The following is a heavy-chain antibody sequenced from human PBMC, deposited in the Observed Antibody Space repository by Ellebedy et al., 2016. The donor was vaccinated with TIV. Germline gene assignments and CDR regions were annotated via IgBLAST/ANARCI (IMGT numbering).Heavy chain of an antibody. CDR3: ATGGGAADVFDI. J-gene: IGHJ3*02. D-gene: IGHD3-16*01. CDR2: FDPVDVEP. CDR1: AHPLSTLS. V-gene: IGHV1-24*01. Sequence: ASVTVSCKASAHPLSTLSRHWVRQAPGKGLEGMGGFDPVDVEPIYAQKFQGRVSLTEDTSTDTAYMELSSLRSEDTAMYYCATGGGAADVFDIWGRGTMVTVSS.